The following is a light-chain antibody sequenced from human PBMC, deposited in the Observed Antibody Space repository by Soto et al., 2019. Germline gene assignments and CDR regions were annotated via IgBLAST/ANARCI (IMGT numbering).Light chain of an antibody. V-gene: IGLV1-40*01. CDR1: SSNIGAGYD. J-gene: IGLJ1*01. CDR2: LTN. Sequence: QPVLTQPPSVSGAPGQRVTVSCTGSSSNIGAGYDVNWYQQLPGTAPKLLISLTNHRPSGVPDRFSGSKSGTSASLAITGLHDEDEADYYCQSYDLSLRGYVLGTGTKVTVL. CDR3: QSYDLSLRGYV.